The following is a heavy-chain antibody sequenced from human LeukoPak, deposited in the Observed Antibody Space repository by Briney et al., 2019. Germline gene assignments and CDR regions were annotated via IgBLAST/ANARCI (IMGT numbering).Heavy chain of an antibody. CDR2: ISYDGSNK. J-gene: IGHJ6*02. Sequence: GGSLRLSCAASGFTFSSYGMHWVRQAPGKGLEWVAVISYDGSNKYYADSVKGRFTISRDNSKNTLYLQMNSLRAEDTAVYYCAKDLGDTMVRGVLYYYYGMDVWGQGTTVTVSS. V-gene: IGHV3-30*18. CDR1: GFTFSSYG. D-gene: IGHD3-10*01. CDR3: AKDLGDTMVRGVLYYYYGMDV.